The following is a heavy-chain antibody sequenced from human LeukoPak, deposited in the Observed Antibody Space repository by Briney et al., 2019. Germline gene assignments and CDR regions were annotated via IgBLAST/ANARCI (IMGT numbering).Heavy chain of an antibody. Sequence: GGSLRVSCAASGFSFSNYAISWVRQAPGKGLEWVSSISGSGGSTYSADSVKGRFTISRENSNNTLYLQMNSLRADDTAMYYCAKDSEATITPLSAFDIWGQGTMVTVSS. CDR2: ISGSGGST. D-gene: IGHD4-23*01. CDR3: AKDSEATITPLSAFDI. J-gene: IGHJ3*02. V-gene: IGHV3-23*01. CDR1: GFSFSNYA.